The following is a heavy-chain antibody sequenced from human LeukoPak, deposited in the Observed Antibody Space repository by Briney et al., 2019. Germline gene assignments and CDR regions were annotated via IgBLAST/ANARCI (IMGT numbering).Heavy chain of an antibody. Sequence: KPSETLSLTCTVSGGSISSYYWSWIRQPAGKGLEWIWRIYTSGSTNYNPSLKSRVTMSVDTSKNQFSLKLSSVTAADTAVYYCARDHSNVDWGFDAFDIWGQGTMVTVSS. CDR1: GGSISSYY. V-gene: IGHV4-4*07. CDR2: IYTSGST. J-gene: IGHJ3*02. D-gene: IGHD7-27*01. CDR3: ARDHSNVDWGFDAFDI.